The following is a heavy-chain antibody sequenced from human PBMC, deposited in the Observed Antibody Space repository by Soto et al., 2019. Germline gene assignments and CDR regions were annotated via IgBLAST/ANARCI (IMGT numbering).Heavy chain of an antibody. V-gene: IGHV3-74*01. CDR1: GFTFTTYW. CDR2: INSQGRNT. Sequence: EVQLVESGGGLVQPGGSLRLSWATSGFTFTTYWMHWIRQAPGKGLEWVSRINSQGRNTNYADSVKGRFTFYRDNAKNTVYLEMNSLRVDDTAVYYCAREAYSYGYFDYWGQGAVVTVSS. CDR3: AREAYSYGYFDY. D-gene: IGHD5-18*01. J-gene: IGHJ4*02.